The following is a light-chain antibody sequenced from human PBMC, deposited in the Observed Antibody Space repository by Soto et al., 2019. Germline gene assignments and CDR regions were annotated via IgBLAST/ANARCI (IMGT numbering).Light chain of an antibody. CDR2: DAS. Sequence: EIVLTQSPATLSLSPGERATLSCRASQSVTTYLAWYQQKPGQAPRLLINDASKRATGIPARFSGSGSGTDFTLTISRLEPEDFAVYYCQQRTNWLWTFGQGTKVDTK. J-gene: IGKJ1*01. CDR1: QSVTTY. V-gene: IGKV3-11*01. CDR3: QQRTNWLWT.